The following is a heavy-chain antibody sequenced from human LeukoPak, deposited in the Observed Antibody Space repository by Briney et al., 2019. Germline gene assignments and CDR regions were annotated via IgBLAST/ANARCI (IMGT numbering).Heavy chain of an antibody. Sequence: GGSLRLSCAASGFTFSGYYMNWIRQAPGKGLEWLSYISGSGSTIYYADSVKGRFTISRDNAKNSPYLQMNSLRVEDTAVHYRARDGFRPSYYYYYIDVRGKGTKATVSS. CDR2: ISGSGSTI. J-gene: IGHJ6*03. V-gene: IGHV3-11*04. CDR3: ARDGFRPSYYYYYIDV. CDR1: GFTFSGYY.